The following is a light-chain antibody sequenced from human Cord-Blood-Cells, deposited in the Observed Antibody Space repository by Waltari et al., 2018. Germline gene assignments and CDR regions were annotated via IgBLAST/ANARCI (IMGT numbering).Light chain of an antibody. J-gene: IGLJ3*02. CDR2: DVS. Sequence: QSALTQPRSGSGSPGQSVTISCTGPSSDVGGYNYASWYQQHPGKAPKLMIYDVSKRPSGVPDRFSGSKSGNTASLTISGLQAEDEADYYCCSYAGSYTWVFGGGTKLTVL. CDR3: CSYAGSYTWV. V-gene: IGLV2-11*01. CDR1: SSDVGGYNY.